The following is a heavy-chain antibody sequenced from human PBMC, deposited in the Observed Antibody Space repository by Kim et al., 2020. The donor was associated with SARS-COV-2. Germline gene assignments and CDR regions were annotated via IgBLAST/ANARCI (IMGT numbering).Heavy chain of an antibody. Sequence: GSGANSYYADSVKGRFTISRDNYNNRGYLQMNGLRAEDTAVYYCVRQGLDVWGQGTTVTVSS. J-gene: IGHJ6*02. CDR2: GSGANS. V-gene: IGHV3-23*01. CDR3: VRQGLDV.